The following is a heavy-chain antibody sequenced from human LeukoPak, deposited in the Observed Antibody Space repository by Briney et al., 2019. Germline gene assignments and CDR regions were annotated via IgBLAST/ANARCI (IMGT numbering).Heavy chain of an antibody. V-gene: IGHV3-48*02. Sequence: GRSLRLSCATSGFTFSNYGMHWVRQAPGKGLEWVSYISSSSSTIYYADSVKGRFTISRDNAKNSLYLQMNSLRDEDTAVYYCARGYYWGQGTLVTVSS. CDR2: ISSSSSTI. J-gene: IGHJ4*02. CDR1: GFTFSNYG. CDR3: ARGYY.